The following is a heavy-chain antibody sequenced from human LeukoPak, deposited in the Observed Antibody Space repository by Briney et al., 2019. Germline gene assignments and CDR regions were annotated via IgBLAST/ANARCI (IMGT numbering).Heavy chain of an antibody. CDR3: ARTLKIDYGDYAGTFDY. V-gene: IGHV3-21*01. J-gene: IGHJ4*02. D-gene: IGHD4-17*01. CDR2: ISSSSSYI. Sequence: GGSLRLSCAASGFTFSSYSMNWVRQAPGKGLEWVSSISSSSSYIYYADSVKGRFTISRDNAKNSLYLQMNSLRAEDTAVYYCARTLKIDYGDYAGTFDYWGQGTLATVSS. CDR1: GFTFSSYS.